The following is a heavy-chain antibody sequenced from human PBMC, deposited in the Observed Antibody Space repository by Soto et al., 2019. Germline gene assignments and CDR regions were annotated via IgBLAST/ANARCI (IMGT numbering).Heavy chain of an antibody. D-gene: IGHD3-10*01. V-gene: IGHV4-31*03. CDR2: IYYSGST. CDR1: GGSISSGGYY. CDR3: ARARLWFGEGYYYYYGMDV. Sequence: QVQLQESGPGLVKPSQTLSPTSTVSGGSISSGGYYWSWIRQHPGKGLEWLGYIYYSGSTYYNPSLKIRVTISVDTSKNQFSLKLSSVTAADTAVYYCARARLWFGEGYYYYYGMDVWGQGTTVTVSS. J-gene: IGHJ6*02.